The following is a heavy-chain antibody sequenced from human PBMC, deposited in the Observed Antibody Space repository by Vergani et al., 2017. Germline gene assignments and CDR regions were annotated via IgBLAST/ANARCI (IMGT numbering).Heavy chain of an antibody. Sequence: VQLVQSGAEVKKPGESLKISCKGSGYSFTSYYMHWVRQTPGQGLEWMGWINPNSGGTNYAQKFQGRVTMTRDTSISTAYMELSRLRSDDTAVYYCARDILRGYSYGYGGDYWGQGTLVTVSS. V-gene: IGHV1-2*02. CDR1: GYSFTSYY. CDR2: INPNSGGT. CDR3: ARDILRGYSYGYGGDY. J-gene: IGHJ4*02. D-gene: IGHD5-18*01.